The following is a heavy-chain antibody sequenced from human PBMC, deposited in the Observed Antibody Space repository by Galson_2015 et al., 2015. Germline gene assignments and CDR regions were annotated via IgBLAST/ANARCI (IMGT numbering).Heavy chain of an antibody. V-gene: IGHV3-48*02. CDR1: GFTFSSYR. Sequence: SLRLSCAASGFTFSSYRMNWVRQAPGKGLEWVSYISSSSSTIYYADSVKGRFTISRDNAKNSLYLQMNSLRDEDTAVYYCARERFLVSGWFDPWGQGTLVTVSS. D-gene: IGHD3-3*01. J-gene: IGHJ5*02. CDR3: ARERFLVSGWFDP. CDR2: ISSSSSTI.